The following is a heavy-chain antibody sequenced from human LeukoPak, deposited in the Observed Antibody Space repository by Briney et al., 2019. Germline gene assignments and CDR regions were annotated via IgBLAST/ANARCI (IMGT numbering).Heavy chain of an antibody. CDR2: ISYDGSDK. J-gene: IGHJ4*02. V-gene: IGHV3-30*04. CDR3: ARDASYGSGSFVTY. CDR1: GFTFSSYA. Sequence: GRSLRLSCAASGFTFSSYAMHWVRQAPGKGLEWVAVISYDGSDKYYADSVKGRFTISRDNSKNTLHLQMNSLRAEDTAVYYCARDASYGSGSFVTYWGQGTLVTVSS. D-gene: IGHD3-10*01.